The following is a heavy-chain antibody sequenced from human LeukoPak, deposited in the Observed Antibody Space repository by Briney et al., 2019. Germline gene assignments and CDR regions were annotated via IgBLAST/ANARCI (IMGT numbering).Heavy chain of an antibody. CDR1: GYTFTSYG. CDR3: ARDPVGYCSSTSCYYYMDV. Sequence: ASVKVSCKASGYTFTSYGISWVRQAPGQGLEWMGWISAYNGNTNYAQKLQGRVTMTTDTSTSTAYMELRSLRSDDTAVYYCARDPVGYCSSTSCYYYMDVWGKGTTVTVSS. D-gene: IGHD2-2*01. J-gene: IGHJ6*03. CDR2: ISAYNGNT. V-gene: IGHV1-18*01.